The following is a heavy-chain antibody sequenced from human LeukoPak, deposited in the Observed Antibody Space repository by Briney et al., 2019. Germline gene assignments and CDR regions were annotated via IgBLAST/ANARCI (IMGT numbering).Heavy chain of an antibody. V-gene: IGHV4-39*01. CDR2: IYYSGST. CDR1: GGSISSSSYY. D-gene: IGHD3-22*01. Sequence: ASETLSLTCTVSGGSISSSSYYWGWIRQPPGKGLEWIGSIYYSGSTYYNPSLKSRVTISVDTSKNQFSLKLSSVTAADTAVYYCARLFDYYDSSGFDYWGQGTLVTVSS. J-gene: IGHJ4*02. CDR3: ARLFDYYDSSGFDY.